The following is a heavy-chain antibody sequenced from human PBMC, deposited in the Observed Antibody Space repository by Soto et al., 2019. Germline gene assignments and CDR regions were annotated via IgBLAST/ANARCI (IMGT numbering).Heavy chain of an antibody. CDR1: GGSISRYF. V-gene: IGHV4-59*01. CDR2: ISFSGST. J-gene: IGHJ6*02. D-gene: IGHD4-17*01. CDR3: ARDRRGMTSVGSARRDNYFYYGLDV. Sequence: SETLSLTCTVSGGSISRYFWNWIRQPPGKGLEWIGYISFSGSTNYNPSLRSRVTISVDMPKNQFSLKLNSVTAADTAVYFCARDRRGMTSVGSARRDNYFYYGLDVWGQGTTVTVSS.